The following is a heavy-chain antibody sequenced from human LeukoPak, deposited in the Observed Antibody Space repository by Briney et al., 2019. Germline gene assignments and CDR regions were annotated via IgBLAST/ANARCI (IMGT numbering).Heavy chain of an antibody. Sequence: GGSLRLSCAASGFTFSSSAMSWVRQAPGKGLEWVSSISGSGGSPYYADSVKGRFTISRDNSKNTLYLQMNSLRAEDTAVYYCAKESSYYDSSGYYSGYFDYWGQGTLVTVSS. CDR2: ISGSGGSP. CDR3: AKESSYYDSSGYYSGYFDY. D-gene: IGHD3-22*01. CDR1: GFTFSSSA. V-gene: IGHV3-23*01. J-gene: IGHJ4*02.